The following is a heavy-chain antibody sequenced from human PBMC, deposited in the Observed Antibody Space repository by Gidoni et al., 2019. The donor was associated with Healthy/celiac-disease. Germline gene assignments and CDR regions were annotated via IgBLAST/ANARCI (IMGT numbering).Heavy chain of an antibody. V-gene: IGHV3-9*01. CDR1: GFTVDDYA. D-gene: IGHD6-19*01. J-gene: IGHJ1*01. CDR2: IVWNSGSI. Sequence: EVQLVESGGGGVQPGRSLRRSCAASGFTVDDYAMHWVRQAPGKGLDWVSGIVWNSGSIGYADSVKGRFTISRDNAKNSLYLQMNSLRAEDTALYYCAKDPQPSSGWSIEYFQHWGQGTLVTVSS. CDR3: AKDPQPSSGWSIEYFQH.